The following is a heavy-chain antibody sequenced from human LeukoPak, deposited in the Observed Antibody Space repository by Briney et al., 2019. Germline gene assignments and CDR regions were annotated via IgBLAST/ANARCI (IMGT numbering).Heavy chain of an antibody. V-gene: IGHV3-23*01. D-gene: IGHD3-22*01. J-gene: IGHJ3*02. Sequence: GSLRLSCAASGFIFSSHGMNWVRQAPGKGLEWVSGISPSGDITYYADSVKGRFTISRDNSKNTVYLQMNSLRAEDTAVYYCAKDPPYYYDSSGYGGGAFDIWGQGTMVTVSS. CDR1: GFIFSSHG. CDR2: ISPSGDIT. CDR3: AKDPPYYYDSSGYGGGAFDI.